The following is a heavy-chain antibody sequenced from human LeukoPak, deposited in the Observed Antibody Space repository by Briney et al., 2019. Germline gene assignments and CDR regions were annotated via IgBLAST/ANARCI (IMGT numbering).Heavy chain of an antibody. V-gene: IGHV4-39*07. D-gene: IGHD3-9*01. J-gene: IGHJ4*02. CDR1: GGSISSSSYY. CDR3: ARVRSYDILTGYYPYYFDY. Sequence: PSETLSLTCTVSGGSISSSSYYWGWIRQPPGKGLEWIGSIYYSGRTYYNPSLKSRVTITVDTSKNQFSLKLSSVTAADTAVYYCARVRSYDILTGYYPYYFDYWGQGTLVTVSS. CDR2: IYYSGRT.